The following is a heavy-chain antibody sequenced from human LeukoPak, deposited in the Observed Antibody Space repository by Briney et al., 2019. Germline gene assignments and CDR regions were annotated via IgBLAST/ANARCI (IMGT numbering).Heavy chain of an antibody. V-gene: IGHV4-59*01. J-gene: IGHJ4*02. D-gene: IGHD3-10*01. CDR3: ARAEDTSVRGVPYIFDY. Sequence: SETLSLTCTVSGGSISSYYWSWIRQPPGKGLEWIGYIYYSGSTNYNPSLKSRVTISVDTSKNQFSLKLSSVTAADTAVYYCARAEDTSVRGVPYIFDYWGQGPWSPSPQ. CDR1: GGSISSYY. CDR2: IYYSGST.